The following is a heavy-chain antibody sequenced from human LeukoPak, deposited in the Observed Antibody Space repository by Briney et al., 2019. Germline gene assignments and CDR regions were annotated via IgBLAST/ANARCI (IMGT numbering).Heavy chain of an antibody. D-gene: IGHD4-17*01. CDR3: ARAAVTTSRYFQH. CDR2: MFYSGST. V-gene: IGHV4-59*08. Sequence: SETLSLTCTVSGGAISSYYWSWVRQPPGKGLEWIGYMFYSGSTNSNPSLKSRLTISVDTSKNQFSLKLSSVTAADTAVYYCARAAVTTSRYFQHWGQGTLVTVSS. J-gene: IGHJ1*01. CDR1: GGAISSYY.